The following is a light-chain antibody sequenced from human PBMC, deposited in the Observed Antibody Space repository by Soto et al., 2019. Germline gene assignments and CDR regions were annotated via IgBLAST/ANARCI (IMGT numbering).Light chain of an antibody. CDR1: QSVSSY. CDR2: GAS. V-gene: IGKV3-20*01. CDR3: QQYSSPPRT. Sequence: EIVLTQSPGSLSLSPGERATLSCRASQSVSSYLAWYQQKPGQAPRLLIYGASSRATGFPDRFSGSGSGTDFSLTIIRLEPEDSAVYYCQQYSSPPRTFGQGTKVEIK. J-gene: IGKJ1*01.